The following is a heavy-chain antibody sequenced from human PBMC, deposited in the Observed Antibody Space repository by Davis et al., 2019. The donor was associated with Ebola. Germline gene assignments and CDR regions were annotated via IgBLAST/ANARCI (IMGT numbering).Heavy chain of an antibody. Sequence: SETLSLTCAVYGGSFSGYYWSWIRQPPGKGLEWIGEINHSGSTNYNPSLKSRVTISVDTSKNQFSVKLSSVTAADTAVYYCARSGITMIVVVTHYYGMDVWGKGTTVTVSS. V-gene: IGHV4-34*01. J-gene: IGHJ6*04. D-gene: IGHD3-22*01. CDR1: GGSFSGYY. CDR2: INHSGST. CDR3: ARSGITMIVVVTHYYGMDV.